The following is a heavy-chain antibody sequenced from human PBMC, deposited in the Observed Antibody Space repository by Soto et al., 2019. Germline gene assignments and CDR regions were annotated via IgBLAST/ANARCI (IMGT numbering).Heavy chain of an antibody. CDR2: IYSGGST. CDR3: ARVPSETYDFWRPLDY. J-gene: IGHJ4*02. Sequence: GSLRLSCAAPGFTVSSNYMSWVRQAPGKGLEWVSVIYSGGSTYYADSVKGRFTISRDNSKNTLYLQMNSLRAEDTAVYYCARVPSETYDFWRPLDYWGQGTLVTVSS. V-gene: IGHV3-53*01. D-gene: IGHD3-3*01. CDR1: GFTVSSNY.